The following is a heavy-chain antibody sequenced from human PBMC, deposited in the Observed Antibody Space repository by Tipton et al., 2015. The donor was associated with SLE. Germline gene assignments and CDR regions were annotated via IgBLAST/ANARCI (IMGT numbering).Heavy chain of an antibody. CDR2: VVGGGGST. J-gene: IGHJ1*01. D-gene: IGHD1-26*01. Sequence: SLRLSCSASGFIFSICAMSWVRQAPGKGLEWVSAVVGGGGSTYYADSVKGRFTISRDSSMNTLYLQMNSLRAEDTAVYYCAKSQSGNYGYFHHWGQGTLVIVSS. CDR3: AKSQSGNYGYFHH. V-gene: IGHV3-23*01. CDR1: GFIFSICA.